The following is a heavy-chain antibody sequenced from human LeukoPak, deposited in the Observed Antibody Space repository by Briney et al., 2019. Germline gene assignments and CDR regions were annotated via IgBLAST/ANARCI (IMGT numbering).Heavy chain of an antibody. V-gene: IGHV3-74*01. CDR3: ARESPLSTDY. CDR1: GFTFSSYW. CDR2: INSDGSST. D-gene: IGHD5/OR15-5a*01. J-gene: IGHJ4*02. Sequence: GGSLRLSCAASGFTFSSYWMHWVRQAPGKGLVWFSRINSDGSSTSYADSVKGRFTISRDNAKNTLYLQMNSLRAEDTAVYYCARESPLSTDYWGQGTLVTVSS.